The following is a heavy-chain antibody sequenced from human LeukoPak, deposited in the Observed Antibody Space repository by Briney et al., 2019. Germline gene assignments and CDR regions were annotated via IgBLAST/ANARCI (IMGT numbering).Heavy chain of an antibody. CDR2: IYYSGST. CDR1: GCSISNGDYY. Sequence: PSETLPLTCTVSGCSISNGDYYWIWIPPPPGKALEWIGNIYYSGSTHYHPSLESRLTISVDTPNNQFSLKLRSLTAADTSVYYCARGASIRYCYYYYGMDLWGQGTTVTVSS. D-gene: IGHD3-16*01. J-gene: IGHJ6*02. CDR3: ARGASIRYCYYYYGMDL. V-gene: IGHV4-30-4*01.